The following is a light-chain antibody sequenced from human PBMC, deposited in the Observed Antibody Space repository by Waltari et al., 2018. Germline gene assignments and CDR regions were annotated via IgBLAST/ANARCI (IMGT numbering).Light chain of an antibody. CDR3: SSYTSTSIQ. J-gene: IGLJ2*01. Sequence: QSALTQPASVSGSPGQSITISCTGTISDVGGYKYVSWYPQPPGKAPKLMIYDVSSRPSGVSNRFSGSKSGNTASLTISGLQAEDEADYYCSSYTSTSIQFGGGTKLTVL. CDR2: DVS. CDR1: ISDVGGYKY. V-gene: IGLV2-14*03.